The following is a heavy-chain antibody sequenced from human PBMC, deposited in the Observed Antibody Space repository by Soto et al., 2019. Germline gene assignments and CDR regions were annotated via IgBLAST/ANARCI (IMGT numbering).Heavy chain of an antibody. V-gene: IGHV1-69*02. J-gene: IGHJ5*02. Sequence: QVQLVQSGAEVKKPGSSVKVSCKASGGTFSSYTISWVRQAPGQGLEWMGRIIPILGIANYAQKFQGRVTSTADKSTSTAYMELSSLRSEDTAVYYCATSAGYSSSWYTVFDPWGQGTLVTVSS. D-gene: IGHD6-13*01. CDR1: GGTFSSYT. CDR2: IIPILGIA. CDR3: ATSAGYSSSWYTVFDP.